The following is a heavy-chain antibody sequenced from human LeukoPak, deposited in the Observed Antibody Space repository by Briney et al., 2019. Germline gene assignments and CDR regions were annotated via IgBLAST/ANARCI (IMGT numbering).Heavy chain of an antibody. CDR1: GGTFSSYA. D-gene: IGHD1-1*01. CDR3: ARDPERVQLERHAFDI. CDR2: IIPIFGTA. Sequence: ASVKVSCKASGGTFSSYAISWVRQAPGQGLEWMGGIIPIFGTANYAQKFQGRVTITADESTSTAYMELSSLRSEDTAVYYCARDPERVQLERHAFDIWGQGTMVIVSS. V-gene: IGHV1-69*13. J-gene: IGHJ3*02.